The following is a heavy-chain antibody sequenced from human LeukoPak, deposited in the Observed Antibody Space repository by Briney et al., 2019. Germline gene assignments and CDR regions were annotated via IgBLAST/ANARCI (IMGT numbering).Heavy chain of an antibody. J-gene: IGHJ6*03. V-gene: IGHV3-30*18. Sequence: PGGSLRLSCAASGFTFSSYEMNWVRQAPGKGLEWVAVISYDGSNKYYADSVKGRFTISRDNSKNTLYLQMNSLRAEDTAVYYCAKDSSSSYYYYYYMDVWGKGTTVTVSS. CDR1: GFTFSSYE. CDR3: AKDSSSSYYYYYYMDV. D-gene: IGHD6-13*01. CDR2: ISYDGSNK.